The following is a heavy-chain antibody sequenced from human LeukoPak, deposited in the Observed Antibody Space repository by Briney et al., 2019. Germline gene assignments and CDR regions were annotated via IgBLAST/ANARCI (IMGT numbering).Heavy chain of an antibody. CDR3: AKAPHLVAAAGPDWFDP. CDR2: ISYDGSNK. D-gene: IGHD6-13*01. J-gene: IGHJ5*02. Sequence: GGSLRLSCAASGFTFSSYGMHWVRQAPGKGLEWVAVISYDGSNKYYADSVKGRFTISRDNSKNTLYLQMNSLRAEDTAVYYCAKAPHLVAAAGPDWFDPWGQGTLVTVSS. V-gene: IGHV3-30*18. CDR1: GFTFSSYG.